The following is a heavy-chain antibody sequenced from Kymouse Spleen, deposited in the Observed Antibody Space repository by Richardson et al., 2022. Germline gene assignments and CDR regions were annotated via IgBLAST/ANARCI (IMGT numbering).Heavy chain of an antibody. CDR3: ARLVVVPAATGFDP. V-gene: IGHV4-34*01. D-gene: IGHD2-2*02. J-gene: IGHJ5*02. CDR1: GGSFSGYY. Sequence: QVQLQQWGAGLLKPSETLSLTCAVYGGSFSGYYWSWIRQPPGKGLEWIGEINHSGSTNYNPSLKSRVTISVDTSKNQFSLKLSSVTAADTAVYYCARLVVVPAATGFDPWGQGTLVTVSS. CDR2: INHSGST.